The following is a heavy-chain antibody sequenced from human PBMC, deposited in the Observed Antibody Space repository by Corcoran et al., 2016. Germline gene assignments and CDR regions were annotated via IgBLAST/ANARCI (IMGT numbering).Heavy chain of an antibody. J-gene: IGHJ4*02. D-gene: IGHD1-1*01. CDR3: IRPRADAYKWGFDS. CDR1: GFIFSTYG. CDR2: IWYDGSNK. V-gene: IGHV3-33*01. Sequence: QVQLEESGGGVVQPGRSLRLSCAASGFIFSTYGIHWVRQAPGKGLEWVAVIWYDGSNKWYADSVKGRFTISRDNSKNTLYLQMNSLKTEDTAVYYCIRPRADAYKWGFDSWGQGTLVTVSS.